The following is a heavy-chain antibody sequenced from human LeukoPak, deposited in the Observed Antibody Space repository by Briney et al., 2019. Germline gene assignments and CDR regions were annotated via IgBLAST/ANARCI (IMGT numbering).Heavy chain of an antibody. CDR1: GDSISSGDYY. CDR3: ARGPYSYDSSGAFDI. CDR2: ISSSGST. D-gene: IGHD3-22*01. Sequence: SETLSLTCTVSGDSISSGDYYWRWIRQPAGKGLEWIGRISSSGSTNYNPSLKSRVTISVGTSKNQFSLKLSSVTAADTAVYFCARGPYSYDSSGAFDIWGQGTMVTVSS. V-gene: IGHV4-61*02. J-gene: IGHJ3*02.